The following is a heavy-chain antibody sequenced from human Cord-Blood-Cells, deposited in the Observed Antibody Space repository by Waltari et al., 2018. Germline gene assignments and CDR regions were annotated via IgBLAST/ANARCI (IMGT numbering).Heavy chain of an antibody. CDR3: KGFPSSSWDDY. Sequence: EVQLVESGGGLVKPGGSLRLSCAASGFTFSNAWMSWVRQAPGKGLEWVDRIKSKNDGGTTDYAAPVKGRFTISRDDSKNTLYLQMNSLKTEDTAVYYCKGFPSSSWDDYWGQEPWSPSPQ. CDR2: IKSKNDGGTT. D-gene: IGHD6-13*01. V-gene: IGHV3-15*01. J-gene: IGHJ4*01. CDR1: GFTFSNAW.